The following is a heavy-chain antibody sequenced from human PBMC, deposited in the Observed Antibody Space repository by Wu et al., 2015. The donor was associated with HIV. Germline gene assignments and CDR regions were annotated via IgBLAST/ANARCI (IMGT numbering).Heavy chain of an antibody. CDR3: ARDLGGAAARRVDAFDI. D-gene: IGHD6-13*01. CDR1: GGTFSYA. V-gene: IGHV1-69*13. J-gene: IGHJ3*02. Sequence: QVQLVQSGTEVKKPGSSVKVSCKASGGTFSYAVNWVRQAPGQGLEWMGRITPEFDSVKYSQMFQGRVTITADESARTAYMELSSLRSEDTAVYYCARDLGGAAARRVDAFDIWGQGTMVTVSS. CDR2: ITPEFDSV.